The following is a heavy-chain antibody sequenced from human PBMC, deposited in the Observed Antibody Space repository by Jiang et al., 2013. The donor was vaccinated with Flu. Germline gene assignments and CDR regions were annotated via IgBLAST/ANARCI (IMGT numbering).Heavy chain of an antibody. J-gene: IGHJ3*02. CDR1: WVLQWLL. CDR3: ASGPWLRLPPDAFDI. Sequence: AVVWWVLQWLLLELDPPAPTGRGWSGLGKSSHSGTHPTTTRPSRVESTISVDTSKNQFSLKLSSVTAADTAVYYCASGPWLRLPPDAFDIWGQGTMVTVSS. V-gene: IGHV4-34*01. CDR2: SSHSGTH. D-gene: IGHD5-12*01.